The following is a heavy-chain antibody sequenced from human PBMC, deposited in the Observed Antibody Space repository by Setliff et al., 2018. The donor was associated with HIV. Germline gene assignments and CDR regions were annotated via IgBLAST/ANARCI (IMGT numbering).Heavy chain of an antibody. CDR1: GGSISSSSYY. D-gene: IGHD3-9*01. V-gene: IGHV4-39*07. CDR3: AISPSFYSFLTDLHYFES. CDR2: IYYSGST. J-gene: IGHJ4*02. Sequence: SETLSLTCSVSGGSISSSSYYGGWIRQPPGKGLEWIGSIYYSGSTYYNPSLKSRVTISVDKSKNQFSLKLRSVTAADTAVYYCAISPSFYSFLTDLHYFESWGQGSLVTVSS.